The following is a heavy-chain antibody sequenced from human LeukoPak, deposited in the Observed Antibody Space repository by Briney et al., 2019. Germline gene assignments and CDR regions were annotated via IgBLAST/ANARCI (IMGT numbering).Heavy chain of an antibody. J-gene: IGHJ4*02. Sequence: TSETQSLTCTVSGGSISSYYWSWIRQPPGKGLEWIGYIYYTGSTNYNPSLKSRLTISIDTPNNQFSLKLSSVIAADTAVYYCARLYCSRTSCYLRDYWGQGTLVTVSS. CDR3: ARLYCSRTSCYLRDY. CDR1: GGSISSYY. CDR2: IYYTGST. V-gene: IGHV4-59*01. D-gene: IGHD2-2*01.